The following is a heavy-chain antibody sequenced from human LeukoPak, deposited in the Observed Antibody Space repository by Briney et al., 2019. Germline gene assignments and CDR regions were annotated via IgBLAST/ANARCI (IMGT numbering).Heavy chain of an antibody. CDR1: GLTFSTYA. J-gene: IGHJ3*02. CDR2: ISYDGSKK. CDR3: ARDSAKSGWYGAFDI. V-gene: IGHV3-30*14. Sequence: GGSLRLSCEVSGLTFSTYAMHGVRQAPGKELEWVAVISYDGSKKDYADSVKGRFTISRDNSKNTQYLQMNSLRAEDTAVYYCARDSAKSGWYGAFDIWGQGTMVTVSS. D-gene: IGHD6-19*01.